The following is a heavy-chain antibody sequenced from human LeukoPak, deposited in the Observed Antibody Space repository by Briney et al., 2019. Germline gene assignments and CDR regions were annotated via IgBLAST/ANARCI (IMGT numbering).Heavy chain of an antibody. J-gene: IGHJ4*02. Sequence: ASVKVSCKASGYTFSSYYMQWVRQAPGQGLEWMGIINPISGSTVYAQKFQGRVTITADKSTSTAYMELSSLRSEDTAVYYCARGPLVGATVRALDYWGQGTLVTVSS. CDR2: INPISGST. CDR1: GYTFSSYY. D-gene: IGHD1-26*01. CDR3: ARGPLVGATVRALDY. V-gene: IGHV1-46*01.